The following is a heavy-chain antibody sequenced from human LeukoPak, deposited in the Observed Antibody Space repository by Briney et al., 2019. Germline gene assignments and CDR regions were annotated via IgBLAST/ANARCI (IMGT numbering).Heavy chain of an antibody. CDR3: ARDHYDILTGYTPGWFDP. CDR2: MNPNSGNT. J-gene: IGHJ5*02. CDR1: GYTFTSYD. Sequence: ASVKVSCKASGYTFTSYDINWVRQATGQGLEWMGWMNPNSGNTGYAQKFQGRVTMTRNTSISTAYMELSSLRSEDTAVYYCARDHYDILTGYTPGWFDPWGQGTLVTVSS. D-gene: IGHD3-9*01. V-gene: IGHV1-8*01.